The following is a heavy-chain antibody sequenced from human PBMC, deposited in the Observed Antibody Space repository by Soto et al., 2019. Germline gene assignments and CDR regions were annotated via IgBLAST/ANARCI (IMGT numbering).Heavy chain of an antibody. Sequence: PGGSLRLSCAASGFTFSSYSMNWVRQAPGRGLEWVSSISSSSGHIYYADSLKGRFTISRDNAKNSLYLQMNSLRAEDTAVYYSTRHWLATREFDYWGQGTLVTVSS. D-gene: IGHD1-26*01. CDR1: GFTFSSYS. V-gene: IGHV3-21*01. CDR3: TRHWLATREFDY. J-gene: IGHJ4*02. CDR2: ISSSSGHI.